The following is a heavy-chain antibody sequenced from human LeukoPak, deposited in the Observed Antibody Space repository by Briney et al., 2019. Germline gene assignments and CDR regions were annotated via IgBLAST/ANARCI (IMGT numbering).Heavy chain of an antibody. D-gene: IGHD6-19*01. CDR3: ARHSGSVWQALGY. CDR2: TSYNGNT. Sequence: ASVKVSCTASGYTFSNYGISWVRQAPGLGLEWMGWTSYNGNTNYAQKFQDRVTMTTDTSTTTAYMELRSLESDDTAVYYCARHSGSVWQALGYWGQGTLVTVSS. V-gene: IGHV1-18*04. CDR1: GYTFSNYG. J-gene: IGHJ4*02.